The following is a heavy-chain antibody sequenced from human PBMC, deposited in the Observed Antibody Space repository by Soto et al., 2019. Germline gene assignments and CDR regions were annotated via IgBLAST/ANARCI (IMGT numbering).Heavy chain of an antibody. CDR1: GFTFSSYS. CDR2: SSSSSRTI. J-gene: IGHJ3*01. CDR3: VSHLGSGAAFDL. Sequence: EVQLVESGGGLVQPGGSLRLSCAASGFTFSSYSMNWVRQAPGQGLEWVSYSSSSSRTIYYPDSVKGRFTIPRDKAKNALYLQMNSLRAEDKAVYYCVSHLGSGAAFDLWCQGTMVTVSS. D-gene: IGHD2-15*01. V-gene: IGHV3-48*01.